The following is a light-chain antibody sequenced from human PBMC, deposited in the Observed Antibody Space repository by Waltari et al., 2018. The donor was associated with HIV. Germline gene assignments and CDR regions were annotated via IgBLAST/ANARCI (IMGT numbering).Light chain of an antibody. CDR2: SNN. J-gene: IGLJ1*01. V-gene: IGLV1-44*01. Sequence: QSVLTQPPSASGPPGQGVTIPCSGSSSTIGSNTVNWYQQLPRAAPKLLIHSNNKRPSGIPDRFSGSKSDTSASLAISGLQSEDEADYYCAAWDDSLNGYVFGTGTKVTVL. CDR1: SSTIGSNT. CDR3: AAWDDSLNGYV.